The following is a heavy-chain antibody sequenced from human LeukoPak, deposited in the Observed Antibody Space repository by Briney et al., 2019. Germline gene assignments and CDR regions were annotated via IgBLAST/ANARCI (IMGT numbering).Heavy chain of an antibody. CDR2: IYSGGST. CDR3: AKSGGFGYYYYGMDV. D-gene: IGHD3-10*01. CDR1: GFTFSSYW. Sequence: GGSLRLSCAASGFTFSSYWMSWVRQAPGKGLEWVSVIYSGGSTYYADSVKGRFTISRDNSKNTLYLQMNSLRAEDTAVYYCAKSGGFGYYYYGMDVWGQGTTVTVSS. V-gene: IGHV3-66*01. J-gene: IGHJ6*02.